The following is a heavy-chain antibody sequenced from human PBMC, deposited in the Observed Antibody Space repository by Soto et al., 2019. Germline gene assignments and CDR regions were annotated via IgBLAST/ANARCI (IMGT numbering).Heavy chain of an antibody. CDR2: IYYSGST. V-gene: IGHV4-39*01. D-gene: IGHD3-3*01. CDR1: GGSISNRSYY. J-gene: IGHJ5*02. CDR3: AKRYYDFRSGSAGWLDH. Sequence: SETLALTWTVVGGSISNRSYYWGWIRQRPGKGLEWIGIIYYSGSTYYNPSLKSRVTISVDTSKNKSTLKLSSVTAADTAVYYCAKRYYDFRSGSAGWLDHWGQGTLVTVSS.